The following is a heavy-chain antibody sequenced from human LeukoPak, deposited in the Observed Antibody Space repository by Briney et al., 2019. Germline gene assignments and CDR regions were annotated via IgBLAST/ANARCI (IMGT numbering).Heavy chain of an antibody. CDR1: GFTFSSHW. Sequence: GGSLRLSCAASGFTFSSHWMSWVRQAPGKGLEWVANINQDGSEKYYVDSVKGRFIISRDNAKNSLHLQMNSLRAEDTAVCYCARDHTAAGIIFDYWGQGALVTVSS. V-gene: IGHV3-7*01. CDR3: ARDHTAAGIIFDY. J-gene: IGHJ4*02. D-gene: IGHD5-18*01. CDR2: INQDGSEK.